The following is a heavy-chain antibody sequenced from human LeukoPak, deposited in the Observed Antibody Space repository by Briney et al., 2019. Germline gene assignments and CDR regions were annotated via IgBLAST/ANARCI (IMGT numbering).Heavy chain of an antibody. V-gene: IGHV1-2*02. Sequence: GASVKVSCKASGYTFTGYYMHWVRQAPGQGLEWMGWINPNSGGTNYAQKFQGRVTMTRDMSISTAYMELSRLRSDDTAVYYCARGNVYYDFWRGYTSYNWFDPWGQGTLVTVSS. CDR2: INPNSGGT. J-gene: IGHJ5*02. CDR1: GYTFTGYY. CDR3: ARGNVYYDFWRGYTSYNWFDP. D-gene: IGHD3-3*01.